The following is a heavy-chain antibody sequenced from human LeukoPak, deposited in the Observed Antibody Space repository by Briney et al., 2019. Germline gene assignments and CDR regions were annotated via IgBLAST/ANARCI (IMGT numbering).Heavy chain of an antibody. D-gene: IGHD3-9*01. V-gene: IGHV3-7*01. CDR1: GFTFSSYW. CDR3: ARDGRDYDILTGYYSSYWFDP. J-gene: IGHJ5*02. CDR2: IKQDGSEK. Sequence: GGSLRLSCAASGFTFSSYWMSWVRQAPGKGLEWVANIKQDGSEKYYVDSVKGRFTISSDNAKNSLYLQMNSLRAEDTAVYYCARDGRDYDILTGYYSSYWFDPWGQGTLVTVSS.